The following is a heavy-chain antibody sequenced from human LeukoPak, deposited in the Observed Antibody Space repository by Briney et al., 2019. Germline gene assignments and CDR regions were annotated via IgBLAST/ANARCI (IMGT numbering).Heavy chain of an antibody. D-gene: IGHD2-2*02. CDR2: IIPIFGTA. Sequence: SVKVSCKASGGTFSSYAISWVRQAPGQGLEWMGGIIPIFGTANYAQKFQGRVTITTDESTSTAYMELSSLRSEDTAVYYCARGYCSSTSCYTDWFDPWGQGTLVTVSS. CDR1: GGTFSSYA. CDR3: ARGYCSSTSCYTDWFDP. J-gene: IGHJ5*02. V-gene: IGHV1-69*05.